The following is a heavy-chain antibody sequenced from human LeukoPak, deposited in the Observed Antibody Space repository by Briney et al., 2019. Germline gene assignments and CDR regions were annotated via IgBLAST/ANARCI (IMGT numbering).Heavy chain of an antibody. V-gene: IGHV3-21*01. J-gene: IGHJ4*02. CDR1: GFTFSSYS. D-gene: IGHD6-19*01. Sequence: GGSLRLSCAASGFTFSSYSMNWVRQAPGKGLEWVSSISSSSYIYYADSVKGRFTISRDNAKNSLYLQMNSLRAEDTAVYYCARDRGYSSGWNYFDYWGQGTLVTVSS. CDR2: ISSSSYI. CDR3: ARDRGYSSGWNYFDY.